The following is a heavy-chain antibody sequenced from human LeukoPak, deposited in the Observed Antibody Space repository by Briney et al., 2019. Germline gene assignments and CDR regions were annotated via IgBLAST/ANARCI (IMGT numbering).Heavy chain of an antibody. CDR2: TNWDGGRT. D-gene: IGHD3-9*01. CDR1: GFTFDDYA. J-gene: IGHJ4*02. CDR3: ARDEIYYDILTGYRHFDY. Sequence: GGSLRLSCAASGFTFDDYAMSWVRETPGKGLEWVSGTNWDGGRTGYADSVKGRFTISRDNAKNSMYLQMNSLRAEDTAVYYCARDEIYYDILTGYRHFDYWGQGTLVTVFS. V-gene: IGHV3-20*04.